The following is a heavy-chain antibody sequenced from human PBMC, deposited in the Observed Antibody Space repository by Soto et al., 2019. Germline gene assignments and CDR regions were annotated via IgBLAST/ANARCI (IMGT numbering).Heavy chain of an antibody. J-gene: IGHJ4*02. CDR3: ARQRTSVVTQAYFDD. V-gene: IGHV1-2*02. CDR2: INPKSGGT. CDR1: GYTFTVYY. Sequence: ASVKVSCKASGYTFTVYYMHWVRQAPGQGLEWMGWINPKSGGTMYPSPKSRVAMSVDTSKNQFSLKLRSVSAADTAVYYCARQRTSVVTQAYFDDWGQGSLVTVSS. D-gene: IGHD2-21*02.